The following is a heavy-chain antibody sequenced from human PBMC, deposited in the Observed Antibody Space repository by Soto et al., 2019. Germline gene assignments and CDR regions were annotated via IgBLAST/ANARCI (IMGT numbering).Heavy chain of an antibody. V-gene: IGHV3-30*03. J-gene: IGHJ4*02. CDR2: ISYDGTNT. CDR3: ASDHNEKTPITPGH. CDR1: GFTRSSYC. D-gene: IGHD1-1*01. Sequence: XGSLGISCAASGFTRSSYCLHWVRQAPGKGLEWVAVISYDGTNTYYADSVKGRFTISRDNSKNTLYLQMNSLRTEDTAVYYCASDHNEKTPITPGHWGQGTLVTVSS.